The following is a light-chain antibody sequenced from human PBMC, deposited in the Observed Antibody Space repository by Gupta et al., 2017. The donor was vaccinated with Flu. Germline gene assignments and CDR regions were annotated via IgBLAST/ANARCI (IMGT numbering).Light chain of an antibody. CDR2: GND. V-gene: IGLV1-44*01. CDR1: TFNIGSHT. CDR3: AAWDDTRNGPV. J-gene: IGLJ2*01. Sequence: QSVLTQPPSASGTPGQRVTISCSGSTFNIGSHTVNWYKQLPRPAPKLLIYGNDQRPSGVPDRFSGSTSGTSASLAISGLQAEDEADYYCAAWDDTRNGPVFGGGTKVTVL.